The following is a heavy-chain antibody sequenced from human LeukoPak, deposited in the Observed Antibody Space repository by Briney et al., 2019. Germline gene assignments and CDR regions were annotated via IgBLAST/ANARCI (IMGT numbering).Heavy chain of an antibody. CDR1: GYTFTSYD. Sequence: ASVKVSCKASGYTFTSYDINWVRQATGQGLEWMGWMNPNSGNTGYAQKFQGRVTMTRNTSISTAYMELSSLRSEDTAVYYCARASSPLWFGASNWFDPSGQGTLVTVSS. V-gene: IGHV1-8*01. CDR2: MNPNSGNT. D-gene: IGHD3-10*01. J-gene: IGHJ5*02. CDR3: ARASSPLWFGASNWFDP.